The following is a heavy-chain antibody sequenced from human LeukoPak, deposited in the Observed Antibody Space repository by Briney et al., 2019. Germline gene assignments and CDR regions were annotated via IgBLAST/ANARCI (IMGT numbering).Heavy chain of an antibody. V-gene: IGHV3-30*03. CDR1: EFIFSHYA. CDR2: ISYDGSYK. J-gene: IGHJ6*03. CDR3: ARGPRVEIPKPNYSYSQYMDV. Sequence: PGTSLRLSCAASEFIFSHYAMDWVRQAPGKGLEWVAFISYDGSYKYYGDSVKGRFSISRGHSKNTLYLQMNRLRPEDTAIYYCARGPRVEIPKPNYSYSQYMDVWGKGTTVTVSS. D-gene: IGHD1-7*01.